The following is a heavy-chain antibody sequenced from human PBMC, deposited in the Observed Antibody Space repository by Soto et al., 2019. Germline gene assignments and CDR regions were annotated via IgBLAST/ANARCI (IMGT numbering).Heavy chain of an antibody. CDR1: GGSVSSVSYY. CDR3: ARDRVTTPRFYDY. D-gene: IGHD2-21*02. J-gene: IGHJ4*02. Sequence: QVQLQESGPGLVKPSETLSLTCTVSGGSVSSVSYYWSWIRQPPGKGLEWIGYVYYSGRTNYNPSLESRVTISVDTSKNQFSLKLTSVTAADTAVYYCARDRVTTPRFYDYWGQGNLVTVSS. CDR2: VYYSGRT. V-gene: IGHV4-61*01.